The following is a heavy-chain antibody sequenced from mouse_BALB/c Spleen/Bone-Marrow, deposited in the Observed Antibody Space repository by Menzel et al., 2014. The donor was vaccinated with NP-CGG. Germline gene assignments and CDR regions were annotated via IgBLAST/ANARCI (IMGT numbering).Heavy chain of an antibody. CDR1: GDSITSGY. V-gene: IGHV3-8*02. CDR2: ISYSGNT. J-gene: IGHJ2*01. CDR3: ATYDGYCFDY. Sequence: EVKVVESGPSLVKPSQTLSLTCSVTGDSITSGYWNWIRKFPGNKLEYMGYISYSGNTYYNPSPKSRISITRDTSKNQYYLQLNSVTTEDTATYYCATYDGYCFDYWGQGTTLTVSS. D-gene: IGHD2-3*01.